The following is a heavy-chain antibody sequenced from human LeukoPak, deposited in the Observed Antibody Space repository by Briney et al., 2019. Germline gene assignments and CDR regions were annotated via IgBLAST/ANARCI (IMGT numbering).Heavy chain of an antibody. CDR2: ISGSGGST. J-gene: IGHJ4*02. CDR1: GFTFSSYA. CDR3: AEDESDCEFWSGYY. D-gene: IGHD3-3*01. V-gene: IGHV3-23*01. Sequence: GGSLRLSCAASGFTFSSYAMSWVRQAPGKGLEWVSAISGSGGSTYYADSVKGRFTISRDNSKNTLYLQMNSRRAEDTAVNYCAEDESDCEFWSGYYWGQGTLVTVSS.